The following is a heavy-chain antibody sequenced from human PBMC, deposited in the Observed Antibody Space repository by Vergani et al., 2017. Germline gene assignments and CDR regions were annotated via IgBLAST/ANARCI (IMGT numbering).Heavy chain of an antibody. CDR1: GGSISSSSYY. Sequence: QLQLQESGPGLVKPSETLSLTCTVSGGSISSSSYYWGWIRQPPGKGLEWIGSIYYSWSTYYNPSLKSRVTISVDTSKNQFSLKLSSVTAADTAVYYCARHVTAVAGTPYYFDYWGQGTLVTVSS. V-gene: IGHV4-39*01. CDR2: IYYSWST. J-gene: IGHJ4*02. CDR3: ARHVTAVAGTPYYFDY. D-gene: IGHD6-19*01.